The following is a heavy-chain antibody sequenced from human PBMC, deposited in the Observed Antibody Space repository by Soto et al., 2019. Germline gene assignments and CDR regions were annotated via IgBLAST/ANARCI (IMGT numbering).Heavy chain of an antibody. V-gene: IGHV3-74*01. J-gene: IGHJ3*02. D-gene: IGHD2-2*01. CDR3: ASSRDCNRISCSRAFDI. CDR1: GFTFSSYW. Sequence: SGGSLRLSCAASGFTFSSYWMHWVRQDPGRGLVWVSRINDDGSSTNYADSVKGRFTISRDNAKNTLYLQMNSLRAEDTAVYYCASSRDCNRISCSRAFDIWGQGTMVT. CDR2: INDDGSST.